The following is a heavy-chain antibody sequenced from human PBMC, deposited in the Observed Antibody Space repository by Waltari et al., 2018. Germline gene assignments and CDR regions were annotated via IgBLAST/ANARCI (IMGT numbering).Heavy chain of an antibody. CDR2: ISWNSGNI. V-gene: IGHV3-9*01. Sequence: EVQLVESGGGLVQPGRSLRLSCAASGFTFDDYAMHWVRQAPGKGLEWVSGISWNSGNIGYADSVKGRFTISRDNAKNSLYLQMNSLRAEDTALYYCGLSDYWGQGTLVTVSS. D-gene: IGHD3-10*01. CDR1: GFTFDDYA. J-gene: IGHJ4*02. CDR3: GLSDY.